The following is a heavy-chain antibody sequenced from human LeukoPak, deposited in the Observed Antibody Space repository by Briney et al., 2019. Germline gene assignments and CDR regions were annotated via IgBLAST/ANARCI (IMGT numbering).Heavy chain of an antibody. V-gene: IGHV1-2*06. Sequence: ASVKVSCKASGYTFTGYYMHWVRLAPGQGLEWMGRINPNSGGTNYAQKFQGRVTMTRDTSISTAYMELSRLRSDDTAVYYCARDSSGRQSGDYWGQGTLVTVSS. D-gene: IGHD2-15*01. CDR1: GYTFTGYY. CDR2: INPNSGGT. CDR3: ARDSSGRQSGDY. J-gene: IGHJ4*02.